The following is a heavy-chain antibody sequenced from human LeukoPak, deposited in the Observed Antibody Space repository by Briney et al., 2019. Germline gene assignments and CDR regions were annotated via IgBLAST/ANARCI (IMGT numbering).Heavy chain of an antibody. V-gene: IGHV1-46*01. CDR1: GYTFTSYY. J-gene: IGHJ6*02. D-gene: IGHD6-19*01. CDR2: INPSGGST. CDR3: ARGTRRYSSGRYYYYGMDV. Sequence: ASVKVSCKASGYTFTSYYMHWVRQAPGQGLEWMGIINPSGGSTSYAQKFQGRVTMTRDTSTSTVYMELSSLRSEDTAVYYCARGTRRYSSGRYYYYGMDVWGQGTTVTVSS.